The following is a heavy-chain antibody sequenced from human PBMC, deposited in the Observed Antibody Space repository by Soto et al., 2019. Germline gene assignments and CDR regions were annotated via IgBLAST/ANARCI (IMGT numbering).Heavy chain of an antibody. CDR2: IHYSGST. Sequence: QVQLQESGPGLVKPSETLSLTCTVSGSSISSYYWGWIRQPPGKGLEWIGYIHYSGSTNYNPSLRSRVTISVDTPKNQFSLKVNSMIAADTAIYYCARGGVAARKGRWFDPWGQGTLVTVSS. J-gene: IGHJ5*02. D-gene: IGHD6-25*01. CDR1: GSSISSYY. CDR3: ARGGVAARKGRWFDP. V-gene: IGHV4-59*01.